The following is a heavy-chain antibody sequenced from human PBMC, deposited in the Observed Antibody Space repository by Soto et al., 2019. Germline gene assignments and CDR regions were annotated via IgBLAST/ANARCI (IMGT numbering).Heavy chain of an antibody. CDR3: AKGQPVDTAMVNYGMDV. Sequence: GGSLRLSCAASGFTFSSYAMSWVRQAPGKGLEWVSAISGSGGSTYYADSVKGRFTISRDNSKNTLYLQMNSLRAEDTALYYCAKGQPVDTAMVNYGMDVWGQGTTATVS. CDR1: GFTFSSYA. D-gene: IGHD5-18*01. J-gene: IGHJ6*02. CDR2: ISGSGGST. V-gene: IGHV3-23*01.